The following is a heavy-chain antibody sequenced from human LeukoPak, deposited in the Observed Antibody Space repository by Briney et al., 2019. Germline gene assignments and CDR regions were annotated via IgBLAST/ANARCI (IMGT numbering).Heavy chain of an antibody. Sequence: SETLSLTCTVSGGSISGYYWSWLRQPAGKGLEWIGRIYTSGGTNYNPSLKSRVTISIDTSQNQFSLKLSSVTAAETAVYYWARFPRGGPYNSGWFFDYWGQGTLVTVSS. CDR2: IYTSGGT. J-gene: IGHJ4*02. D-gene: IGHD6-19*01. CDR3: ARFPRGGPYNSGWFFDY. CDR1: GGSISGYY. V-gene: IGHV4-4*07.